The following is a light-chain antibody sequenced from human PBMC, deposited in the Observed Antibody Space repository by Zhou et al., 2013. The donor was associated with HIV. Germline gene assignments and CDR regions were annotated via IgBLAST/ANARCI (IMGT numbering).Light chain of an antibody. CDR1: QSISSW. CDR3: HQFDSFPWT. V-gene: IGKV1-5*03. J-gene: IGKJ1*01. CDR2: KAS. Sequence: IQLTQSPSSLSASVGDRVTITCRASQSISSWLAWYQQKPGKAPKVLIYKASNLESGVPSRFSGSGSGTEFTLTISSLQPDDFATYYCHQFDSFPWTFGQGTKVEIK.